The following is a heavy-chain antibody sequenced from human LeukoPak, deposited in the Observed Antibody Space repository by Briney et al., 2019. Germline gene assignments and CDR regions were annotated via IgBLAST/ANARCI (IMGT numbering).Heavy chain of an antibody. D-gene: IGHD1-7*01. Sequence: GGSLRLSCAASGFTFSRYAMSWVRQTPGKGLEWVSALSGSGASTYYADSVKGRFTISRDNSKNTLYLQMNSLRVEDTAVYYCAKEGKTRNWNYYQAKPVYWGQGTLVTVSS. V-gene: IGHV3-23*01. J-gene: IGHJ4*02. CDR1: GFTFSRYA. CDR3: AKEGKTRNWNYYQAKPVY. CDR2: LSGSGAST.